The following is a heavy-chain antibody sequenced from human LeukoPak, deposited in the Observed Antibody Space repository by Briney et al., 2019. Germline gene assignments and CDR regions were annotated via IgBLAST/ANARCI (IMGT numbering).Heavy chain of an antibody. V-gene: IGHV5-51*01. J-gene: IGHJ4*02. D-gene: IGHD1-26*01. CDR3: ASTPISGSYYFY. Sequence: GESLKISCKGSGYTFTGHWIAWVRQIPGKGLEWMGIVYPRDSDTRYSPSFQGQVTISADKSISTAYLQWSSLKASDTAMYYCASTPISGSYYFYWGQGTLVTVSS. CDR2: VYPRDSDT. CDR1: GYTFTGHW.